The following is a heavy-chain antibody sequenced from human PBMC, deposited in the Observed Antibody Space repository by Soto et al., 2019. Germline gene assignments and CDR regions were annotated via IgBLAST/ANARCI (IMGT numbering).Heavy chain of an antibody. CDR1: GFTFSSYA. CDR2: ISSNGGST. J-gene: IGHJ6*03. Sequence: GGSLRLSCAASGFTFSSYAMHWVRQAPGKGLEYVSAISSNGGSTYYANSVKGRFTISRDNSKNTLYLQMGSLRAEDMAVYYCASTARAGDYDILTGYPNYYYYMDVWGKGTTVTVSS. CDR3: ASTARAGDYDILTGYPNYYYYMDV. D-gene: IGHD3-9*01. V-gene: IGHV3-64*01.